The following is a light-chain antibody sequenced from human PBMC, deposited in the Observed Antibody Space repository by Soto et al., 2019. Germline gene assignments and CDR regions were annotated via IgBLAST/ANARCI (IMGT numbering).Light chain of an antibody. CDR2: GAS. CDR1: QSVNSN. Sequence: EIVMTQSPATLSVSPGERVTLSCRASQSVNSNLAWYQQKPGQAPRLHIYGASTRATGIPDRFTGSGSGTDFTLTISRLEPEDFAVYYCQQYGSSPRTFGQGTKVDIK. CDR3: QQYGSSPRT. V-gene: IGKV3-20*01. J-gene: IGKJ1*01.